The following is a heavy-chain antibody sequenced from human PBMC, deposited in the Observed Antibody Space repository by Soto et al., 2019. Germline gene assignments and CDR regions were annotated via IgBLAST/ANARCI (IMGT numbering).Heavy chain of an antibody. J-gene: IGHJ4*02. CDR2: IYWDDDK. CDR1: GFSLSSTRMA. Sequence: QITLKESGPTLVKPTQTLTLTCTFSGFSLSSTRMAVGWIRQPPGKALEWLALIYWDDDKRYSQFLKSRITITTDTSKSQVVLTMSHMDSVDTARYYCAHIVVACFGYSCDYWGQGTLVTVSS. D-gene: IGHD5-12*01. CDR3: AHIVVACFGYSCDY. V-gene: IGHV2-5*02.